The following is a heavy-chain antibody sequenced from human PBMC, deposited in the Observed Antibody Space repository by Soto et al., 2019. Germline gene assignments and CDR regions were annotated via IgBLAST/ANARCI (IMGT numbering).Heavy chain of an antibody. J-gene: IGHJ4*02. CDR3: AKSNLVTDYGDYEAPFYYFDY. CDR2: ISPDGGRT. D-gene: IGHD4-17*01. V-gene: IGHV1-46*01. Sequence: ASVKVSCKASGYTFTTYYMHWVRQAPGQGLEWMGIISPDGGRTSYAQKFQGRVTMTRDTSTSTVYMELSSLRSEDTAVYYCAKSNLVTDYGDYEAPFYYFDYWGQGTLVTVSS. CDR1: GYTFTTYY.